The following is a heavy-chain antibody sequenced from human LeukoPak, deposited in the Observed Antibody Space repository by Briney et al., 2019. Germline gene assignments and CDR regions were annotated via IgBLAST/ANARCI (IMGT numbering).Heavy chain of an antibody. J-gene: IGHJ4*02. D-gene: IGHD3-10*01. V-gene: IGHV3-21*01. CDR2: ISSSSSYI. CDR3: ARGFYGSGSYPSFDY. CDR1: GFTFSNYA. Sequence: GRSLRLSCAASGFTFSNYAMHWVRQAPGKGLEWVSSISSSSSYIYYADSVKGRFTISRDNAKNSLYLQMNSLRAEDTAVYYCARGFYGSGSYPSFDYWGQGTLVTVSS.